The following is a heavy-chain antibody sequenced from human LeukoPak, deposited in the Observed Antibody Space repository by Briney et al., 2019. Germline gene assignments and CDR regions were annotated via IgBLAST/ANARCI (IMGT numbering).Heavy chain of an antibody. D-gene: IGHD1-7*01. CDR2: IYYSGST. V-gene: IGHV4-39*01. Sequence: PSETLSLTCTVSGGSISSSSYYWGWIRQPPGKGLEWIGSIYYSGSTYYNPSLKSRVTISVDTSKNQFSLKLSSVTAADTAVYYCARHTTRNWNYGGAVDYWGQGTLVTVSS. J-gene: IGHJ4*02. CDR3: ARHTTRNWNYGGAVDY. CDR1: GGSISSSSYY.